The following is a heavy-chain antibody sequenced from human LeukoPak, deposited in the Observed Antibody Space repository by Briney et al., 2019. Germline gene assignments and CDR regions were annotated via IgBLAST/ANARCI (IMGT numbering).Heavy chain of an antibody. CDR3: ARRCTGDCYPRRGSSGEFDP. CDR1: GFTFSSYS. D-gene: IGHD2-21*02. CDR2: ISSSGTYI. V-gene: IGHV3-21*01. Sequence: GGSLRLSCAASGFTFSSYSINWVRQAPGKGLEWVSSISSSGTYIYYADSVKGRFTISRDNAKNSLYLQMNSLRAEDTALYYCARRCTGDCYPRRGSSGEFDPWGQGTLVTVSS. J-gene: IGHJ5*02.